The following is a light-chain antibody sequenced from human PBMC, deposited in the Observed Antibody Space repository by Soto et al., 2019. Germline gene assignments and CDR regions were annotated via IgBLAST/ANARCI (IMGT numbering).Light chain of an antibody. V-gene: IGKV3-11*01. Sequence: EIVLTQSPATLSLSPGERATLSCRASQSVTTFFAWYQQKPGLPPRLLIYDASTRATGIPARFSGSGSGTDFTLTISSLEPEDSAVYYCQQRSNWPPAISFGQGTRLYI. CDR2: DAS. J-gene: IGKJ5*01. CDR1: QSVTTF. CDR3: QQRSNWPPAIS.